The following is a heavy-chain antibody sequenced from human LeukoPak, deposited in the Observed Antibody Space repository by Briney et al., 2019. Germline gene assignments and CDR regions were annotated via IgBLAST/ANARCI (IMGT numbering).Heavy chain of an antibody. V-gene: IGHV3-7*03. CDR1: GFTFSSHW. Sequence: GGSLRLSCAASGFTFSSHWMTWVRQAPGKGLEWVANIKQDGSKKNYVDSVKGRFTISRDNTKNSLYLQMNSLRAEDTAVYYCATPLDYYDSSGYHQGGDWGQGTLVTVSS. D-gene: IGHD3-22*01. CDR2: IKQDGSKK. CDR3: ATPLDYYDSSGYHQGGD. J-gene: IGHJ4*02.